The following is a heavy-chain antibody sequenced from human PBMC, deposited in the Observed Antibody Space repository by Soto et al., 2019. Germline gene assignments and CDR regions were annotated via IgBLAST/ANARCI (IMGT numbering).Heavy chain of an antibody. CDR2: TGSKAHNYAT. J-gene: IGHJ1*01. V-gene: IGHV3-73*02. CDR3: TVIGAAADFRH. Sequence: EVQLVESGGGLVQPGGSLKLSCAASGFTFSGSAMHWVRQASGKGLEWVGRTGSKAHNYATAYAASVRGRFTISRDDSKNTAYLQMNSLKTEDTAVYYCTVIGAAADFRHWGQGTLVTVSS. CDR1: GFTFSGSA. D-gene: IGHD6-13*01.